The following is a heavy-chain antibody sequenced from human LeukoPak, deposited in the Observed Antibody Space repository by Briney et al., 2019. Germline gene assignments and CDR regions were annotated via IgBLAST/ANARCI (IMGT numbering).Heavy chain of an antibody. CDR3: ARGGPYYYDSSGYYLLDY. CDR2: IKQDGSEK. V-gene: IGHV3-7*03. Sequence: PGGSLRLSCAASGFTFSSYWMSWVRQAPGKGLEWVANIKQDGSEKYYVDSVKGRFTISRDNAKNSLYLQMNSLRAEDTAVYFCARGGPYYYDSSGYYLLDYWGQGTLVTVSS. J-gene: IGHJ4*02. D-gene: IGHD3-22*01. CDR1: GFTFSSYW.